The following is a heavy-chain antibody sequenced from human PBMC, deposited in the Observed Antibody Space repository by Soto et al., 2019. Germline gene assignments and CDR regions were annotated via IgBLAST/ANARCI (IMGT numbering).Heavy chain of an antibody. CDR2: ISYDGSNK. J-gene: IGHJ6*02. CDR1: GFTFSSYG. CDR3: XXXXXXXXXXXXXXXXXXXXV. V-gene: IGHV3-30*03. Sequence: QVQLVESGGGVVQPGRSLRLSCAASGFTFSSYGMHWVRQAPGXGXXXVACISYDGSNKYYADSVKGRFTISRDNSKXXXXXXXXXXXXXXXXXXXXXXXXXXXXXXXXXXXXXXXXVWGQGTTVTVSS.